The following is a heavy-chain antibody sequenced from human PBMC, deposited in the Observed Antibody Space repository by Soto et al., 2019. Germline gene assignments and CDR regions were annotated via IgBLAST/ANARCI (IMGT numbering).Heavy chain of an antibody. CDR3: ASSLLTPFDY. J-gene: IGHJ4*02. Sequence: GGSLRLSCAASGFTFSSYAMSWVRQAPGKGLEWVSRINSDGSSTFYADSVKGRFTISRDNAKNTLYLQMNSLRAEDTAVYYCASSLLTPFDYWGQGTLVTVSS. V-gene: IGHV3-74*01. CDR1: GFTFSSYA. D-gene: IGHD7-27*01. CDR2: INSDGSST.